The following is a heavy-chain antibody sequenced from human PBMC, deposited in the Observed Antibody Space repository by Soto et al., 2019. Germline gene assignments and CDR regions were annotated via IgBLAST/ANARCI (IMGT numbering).Heavy chain of an antibody. CDR2: IYYLGST. CDR1: GGSMSEYF. CDR3: AKDGYDGSGSPYPAY. D-gene: IGHD3-10*01. J-gene: IGHJ4*02. V-gene: IGHV4-59*01. Sequence: SETLSLTCSVSGGSMSEYFWSWIRQSPGKGLEWIGYIYYLGSTDYNPSLKSRVTISVDTSKRQFSLRLTSVTAADTAVYYCAKDGYDGSGSPYPAYWGPGTQVTVSS.